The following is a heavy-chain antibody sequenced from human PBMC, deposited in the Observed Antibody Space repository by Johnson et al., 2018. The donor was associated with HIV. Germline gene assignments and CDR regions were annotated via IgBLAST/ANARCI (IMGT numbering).Heavy chain of an antibody. V-gene: IGHV3-11*04. CDR3: ARNGLIPAAKGVAFDI. D-gene: IGHD2-2*01. CDR2: ITSSGSTI. J-gene: IGHJ3*02. CDR1: ALTFSDYD. Sequence: QVQLVESGGGLVKPGGSLRLSSSASALTFSDYDMSWIRQAPGKGLEWVSYITSSGSTIYYADSVEGRFTISRDNAKNSLYLQMNSLRAEDTAVYYCARNGLIPAAKGVAFDIWGQGTMVTVSS.